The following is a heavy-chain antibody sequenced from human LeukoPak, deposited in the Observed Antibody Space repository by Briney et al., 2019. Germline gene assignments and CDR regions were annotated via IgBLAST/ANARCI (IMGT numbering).Heavy chain of an antibody. D-gene: IGHD6-19*01. V-gene: IGHV3-23*01. J-gene: IGHJ5*02. CDR3: AREGGSGWKKPLEGSGFDP. Sequence: SGGSLRLSCAASGFTFSSYWMSWVRQAPGKGLEWVSGIGGNGLNIAYVESVKGRFTISRDNSENTVYLQMNSLRAEDTAVYYCAREGGSGWKKPLEGSGFDPWDQGTLVTVSS. CDR1: GFTFSSYW. CDR2: IGGNGLNI.